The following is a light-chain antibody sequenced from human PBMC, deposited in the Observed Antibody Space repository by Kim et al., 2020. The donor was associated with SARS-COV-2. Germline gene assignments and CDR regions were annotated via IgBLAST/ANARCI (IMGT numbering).Light chain of an antibody. CDR3: QVWDTGSTHYK. V-gene: IGLV3-21*04. J-gene: IGLJ3*02. Sequence: SYELTQPPSVSVPPGQTARISCGGTDIGSKSVHWYQQKPGQAPVLVIYHDDDRPSRIPERFSGSNSGNTATLTITGVEAGDEADYYCQVWDTGSTHYKFG. CDR1: DIGSKS. CDR2: HDD.